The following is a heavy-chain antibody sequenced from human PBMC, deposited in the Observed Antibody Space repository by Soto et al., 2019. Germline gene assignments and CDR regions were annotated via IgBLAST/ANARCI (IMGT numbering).Heavy chain of an antibody. CDR3: ARDRSNSPDYFDY. V-gene: IGHV4-4*02. J-gene: IGHJ4*02. Sequence: QVQLQESGPGLVKPSGTLSLTCAVSGGSISSSNWWSWVRQPPGKGLEWIGEIYHSGSTNYNPSLKSRVTISVDMSKNQFSLRLSSVNASDTAVYYCARDRSNSPDYFDYWGQGTLVTVSS. CDR2: IYHSGST. D-gene: IGHD6-6*01. CDR1: GGSISSSNW.